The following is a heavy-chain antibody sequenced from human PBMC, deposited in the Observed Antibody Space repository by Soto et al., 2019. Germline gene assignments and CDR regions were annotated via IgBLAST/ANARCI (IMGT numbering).Heavy chain of an antibody. CDR3: ARGYDTWIQLWLRGYGMDV. Sequence: ASVQVSCKASGYTFTNYGISWVRQAPGQGLEWMGWISAYNGSTNYAQKLQGRVTMTTDTPTSTAYMELRSLRSDDTAVYYCARGYDTWIQLWLRGYGMDVWGQGTTVTVTS. D-gene: IGHD5-18*01. CDR2: ISAYNGST. V-gene: IGHV1-18*04. J-gene: IGHJ6*02. CDR1: GYTFTNYG.